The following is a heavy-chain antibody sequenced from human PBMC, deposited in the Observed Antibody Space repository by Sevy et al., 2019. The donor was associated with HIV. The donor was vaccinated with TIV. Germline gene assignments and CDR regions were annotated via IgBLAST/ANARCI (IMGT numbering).Heavy chain of an antibody. Sequence: GGSLRLSCAASGFTFNTHAMHWVRQAPGKGLEWVALISYDGIIKYYADSVKGRLTISRDNSKNTLSLQMNSPRIEDTAVYYCAREGGYTSAWSPGNYWGQGTLVTVSS. CDR2: ISYDGIIK. CDR3: AREGGYTSAWSPGNY. CDR1: GFTFNTHA. D-gene: IGHD6-19*01. J-gene: IGHJ4*02. V-gene: IGHV3-30*04.